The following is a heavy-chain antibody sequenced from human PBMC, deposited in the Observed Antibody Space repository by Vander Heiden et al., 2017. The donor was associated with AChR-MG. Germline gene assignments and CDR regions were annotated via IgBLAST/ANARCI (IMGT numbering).Heavy chain of an antibody. V-gene: IGHV1-18*01. D-gene: IGHD2-2*01. Sequence: QVQLVQSGAEVKKPGASVKVSCKASGYTFTSYGISWVRQAPGQGLEWMGWISAYNGNTNYAQKLQGRVTMTTDTSTSTAYMELRSLRSDDTAVYYCARDGIVVVPAAMVPIAYYYYGMDVWGQGTTVTVSS. J-gene: IGHJ6*02. CDR2: ISAYNGNT. CDR1: GYTFTSYG. CDR3: ARDGIVVVPAAMVPIAYYYYGMDV.